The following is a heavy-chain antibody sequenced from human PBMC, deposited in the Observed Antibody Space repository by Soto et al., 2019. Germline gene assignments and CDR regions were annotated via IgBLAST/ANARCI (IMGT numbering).Heavy chain of an antibody. V-gene: IGHV1-58*01. CDR2: IVVGSGNT. CDR3: AAGIRKFYDFWSGSSVPPDY. D-gene: IGHD3-3*01. J-gene: IGHJ4*01. Sequence: GASVKVSCKASGFTFTSSAVQWVRQARGQRLEWIGWIVVGSGNTNYAQKFQERVTITRDMSTSTAYMELSSLRSEDTAVYYCAAGIRKFYDFWSGSSVPPDYWG. CDR1: GFTFTSSA.